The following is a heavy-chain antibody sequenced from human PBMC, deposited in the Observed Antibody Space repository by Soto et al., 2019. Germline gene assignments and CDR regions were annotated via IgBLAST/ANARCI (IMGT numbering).Heavy chain of an antibody. Sequence: ASVKVSCKVSGYTLTELSMHWVRQAPGKGLEWMGGFDPEDGETIYAQKFQGRVTMTEDTSTDTAYMELSSLRSEDTAVYYCATVSMVQDTLYYMDVWGKGTTVTVSS. V-gene: IGHV1-24*01. CDR1: GYTLTELS. D-gene: IGHD3-10*01. CDR3: ATVSMVQDTLYYMDV. CDR2: FDPEDGET. J-gene: IGHJ6*03.